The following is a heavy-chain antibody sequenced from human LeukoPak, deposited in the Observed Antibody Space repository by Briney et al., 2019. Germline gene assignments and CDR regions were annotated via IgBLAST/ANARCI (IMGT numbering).Heavy chain of an antibody. V-gene: IGHV4-34*01. CDR1: GESFSGYY. D-gene: IGHD5-24*01. Sequence: SETLSLTCAVYGESFSGYYWSWIRQPPGKGLEWIGEINHSGSTNYNPSLKSRVTISVDTSKNQFSLKLSSVTAADTAVYYCARGRTTIRWFDPWGQGTLVTVSS. CDR3: ARGRTTIRWFDP. CDR2: INHSGST. J-gene: IGHJ5*02.